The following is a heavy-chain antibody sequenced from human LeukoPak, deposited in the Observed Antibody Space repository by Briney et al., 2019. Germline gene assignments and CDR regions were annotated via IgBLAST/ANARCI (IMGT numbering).Heavy chain of an antibody. V-gene: IGHV3-23*01. CDR2: ISGSGGST. D-gene: IGHD3-10*01. J-gene: IGHJ4*02. Sequence: PGGSLRLSCAASGFTFSSYAISWVRQAPGKGLEWVSAISGSGGSTYYADSVKGRFTISRDNSKNTLYLQMNSLRAEDTAVYYCAKAGERYYGSGEPYYLDYWGQGTLVTVSS. CDR3: AKAGERYYGSGEPYYLDY. CDR1: GFTFSSYA.